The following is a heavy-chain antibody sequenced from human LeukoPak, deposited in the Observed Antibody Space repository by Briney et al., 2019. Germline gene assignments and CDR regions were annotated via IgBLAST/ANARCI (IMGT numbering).Heavy chain of an antibody. J-gene: IGHJ4*02. CDR2: ISYDGSNK. Sequence: PGGSLRLSCAASGFTFSSYAMHWVRQAPGKGLEWVAVISYDGSNKYYADSVKGRFTISRDNSKNALYLQMNSLRAEDTALYYCARVRRWLQLGLDCWGQGTLVTVSS. V-gene: IGHV3-30-3*01. CDR1: GFTFSSYA. D-gene: IGHD5-24*01. CDR3: ARVRRWLQLGLDC.